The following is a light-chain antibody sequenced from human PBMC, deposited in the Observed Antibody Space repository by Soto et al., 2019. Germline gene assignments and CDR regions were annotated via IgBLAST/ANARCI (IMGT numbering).Light chain of an antibody. CDR1: QSISSN. Sequence: EMVMTQSPSTLSVSPGERVTVSCWASQSISSNLAWYQQRPGQAPRLLIYGASIRATGIPVRFSGSGSGTEFTLTISSLQSEDFAVYYCQHYNNWLTFGGGTKVEIK. CDR3: QHYNNWLT. J-gene: IGKJ4*01. V-gene: IGKV3-15*01. CDR2: GAS.